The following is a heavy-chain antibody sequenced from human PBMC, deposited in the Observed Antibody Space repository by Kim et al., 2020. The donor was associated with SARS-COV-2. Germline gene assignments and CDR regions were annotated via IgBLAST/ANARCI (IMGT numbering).Heavy chain of an antibody. J-gene: IGHJ4*02. V-gene: IGHV1-3*01. CDR3: ARSGYYGGWYYFDY. Sequence: SQKFQGRVTITRDTSASTAYMELSSLRSEDTAVYYCARSGYYGGWYYFDYWGQGTLVTVSS. D-gene: IGHD3-22*01.